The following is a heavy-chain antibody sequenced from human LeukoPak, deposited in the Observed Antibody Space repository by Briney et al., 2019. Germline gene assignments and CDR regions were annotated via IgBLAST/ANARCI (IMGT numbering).Heavy chain of an antibody. D-gene: IGHD6-13*01. Sequence: VGALRLSCAASGFTFSDYYMSLIRQAPGERREWGSYINSSSTYTNYADSVKGRFTISRDNAKKSPYLQMNSLRAEDTAVYYCARDPVSSSWSGYFQHWGQGTLVSVS. V-gene: IGHV3-11*05. CDR1: GFTFSDYY. CDR3: ARDPVSSSWSGYFQH. CDR2: INSSSTYT. J-gene: IGHJ1*01.